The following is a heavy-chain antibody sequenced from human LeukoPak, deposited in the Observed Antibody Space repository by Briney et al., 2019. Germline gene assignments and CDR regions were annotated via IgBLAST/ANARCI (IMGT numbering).Heavy chain of an antibody. Sequence: ASVKVSCKVSGYTLTELSMHWVRQAPGKGLEWMGGFDPEDGETIYAQKFQGRVTMTEDTSTDTAYMELSSLRSEDTAVYYCATGPITIFWVPYYFDYWGQGTLVTVSS. CDR3: ATGPITIFWVPYYFDY. CDR2: FDPEDGET. CDR1: GYTLTELS. D-gene: IGHD3-9*01. V-gene: IGHV1-24*01. J-gene: IGHJ4*02.